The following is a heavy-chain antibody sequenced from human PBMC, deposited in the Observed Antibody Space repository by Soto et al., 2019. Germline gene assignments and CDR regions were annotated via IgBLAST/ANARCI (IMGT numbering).Heavy chain of an antibody. D-gene: IGHD1-26*01. J-gene: IGHJ5*02. CDR3: ARVVGALEPWLDP. Sequence: QVPLVQSGAEVKKPGASVKVSCKASGYNFNSYTLTWVRQAPGQGLEWMGRISAYNGNTNYAQKLQGRVTMTTATSTSTAYMELRSLRSDDTAVYHCARVVGALEPWLDPWGQGTLVTFPS. V-gene: IGHV1-18*01. CDR1: GYNFNSYT. CDR2: ISAYNGNT.